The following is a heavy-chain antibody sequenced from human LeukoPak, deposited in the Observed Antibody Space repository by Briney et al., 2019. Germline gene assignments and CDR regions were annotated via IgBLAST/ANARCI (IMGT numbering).Heavy chain of an antibody. Sequence: SETLSLTCTVSGGSISNYYWNWIRQPPGKRLEWIGSVYHSGDTNYNPSLGSRVTMSVDTSKNQFSLKLNSVTATDTAVYYCARRISGDYGNWLDPWGQGTLVTVSS. CDR1: GGSISNYY. CDR3: ARRISGDYGNWLDP. J-gene: IGHJ5*02. CDR2: VYHSGDT. D-gene: IGHD4-17*01. V-gene: IGHV4-59*01.